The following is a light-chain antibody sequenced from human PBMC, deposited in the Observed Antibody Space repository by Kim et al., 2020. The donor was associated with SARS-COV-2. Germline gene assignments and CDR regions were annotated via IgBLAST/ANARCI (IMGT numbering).Light chain of an antibody. CDR3: QQYYSYPWT. CDR1: QGISSY. CDR2: AAS. V-gene: IGKV1-8*01. J-gene: IGKJ1*01. Sequence: AIRMTQSPSSFSASTGDRVTITCRASQGISSYLAWYQQKPGKAPKLLIYAASTLQSGVPSRFSGSGSGTDFTLTISCLQSVDFATYYCQQYYSYPWTFGQGTKVDIK.